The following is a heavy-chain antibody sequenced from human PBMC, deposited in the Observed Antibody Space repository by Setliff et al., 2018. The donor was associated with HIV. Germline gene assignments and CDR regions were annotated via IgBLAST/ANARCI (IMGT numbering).Heavy chain of an antibody. J-gene: IGHJ1*01. Sequence: SETVSLTCTVSGGSISSGGYYWSWIRQHPGKGLEWIGYIYYSGSTNYNPSLKSRVTMSVDKSKNQFSLRLSSVTAADTAVYYCARARRAGSGPKDFQHWGQGTLVTVSS. CDR1: GGSISSGGYY. D-gene: IGHD2-15*01. V-gene: IGHV4-31*03. CDR3: ARARRAGSGPKDFQH. CDR2: IYYSGST.